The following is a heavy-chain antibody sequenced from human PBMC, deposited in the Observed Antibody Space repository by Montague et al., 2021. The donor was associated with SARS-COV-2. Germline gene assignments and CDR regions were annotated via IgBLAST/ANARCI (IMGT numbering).Heavy chain of an antibody. CDR3: ATNKYCTLHDCLHGRHHFDH. J-gene: IGHJ4*02. Sequence: SLRLSCAASGFDFFNFDMAWVRQAPGRGLEWISDISSSGATILYADSLKGRFTISRDNIQKSLYLQMNSLRAEDTAVYHCATNKYCTLHDCLHGRHHFDHWGQGTLVTVSS. D-gene: IGHD2-8*01. CDR1: GFDFFNFD. CDR2: ISSSGATI. V-gene: IGHV3-48*03.